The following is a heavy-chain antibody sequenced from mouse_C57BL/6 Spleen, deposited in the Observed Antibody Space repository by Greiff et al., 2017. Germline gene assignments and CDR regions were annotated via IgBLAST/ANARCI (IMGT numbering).Heavy chain of an antibody. V-gene: IGHV2-9-1*01. CDR3: ARNPRNYYGSSGFYAMDY. J-gene: IGHJ4*01. CDR2: IWTGGGT. Sequence: VQLQESGPGLVAPSQSLSITCTVSGFSLTSYAISWVRQPPGKGLEWLGVIWTGGGTNYNSALKSRLSISKDNSKSQVFLKMNSLQTDDTARYYCARNPRNYYGSSGFYAMDYWGQGTSVTVSS. CDR1: GFSLTSYA. D-gene: IGHD1-1*01.